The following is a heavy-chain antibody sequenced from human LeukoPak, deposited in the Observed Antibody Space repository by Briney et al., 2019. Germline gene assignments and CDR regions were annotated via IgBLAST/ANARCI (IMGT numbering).Heavy chain of an antibody. CDR2: IYYSGST. V-gene: IGHV4-39*07. J-gene: IGHJ4*02. D-gene: IGHD3-9*01. Sequence: SETLSLTCTVSGGSISSSSYYWGWIRQPPGKGLEWIGSIYYSGSTYYNPSLKSRVTISVDTSKNQFSLKLSSVTAADTAVYYCARVQSNYDILTGYYITYFDYWGQGTLVTVSS. CDR3: ARVQSNYDILTGYYITYFDY. CDR1: GGSISSSSYY.